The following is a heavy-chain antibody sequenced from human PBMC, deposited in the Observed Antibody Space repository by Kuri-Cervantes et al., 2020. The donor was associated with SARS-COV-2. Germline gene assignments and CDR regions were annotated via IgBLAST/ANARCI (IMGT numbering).Heavy chain of an antibody. D-gene: IGHD2-2*01. CDR2: ISGIGGYT. Sequence: GESLKISCAASGFAFRGNAMSWVRQAPGKGLEWVSDISGIGGYTYYADFVKGRFTTSRDNSKNMLYLQMNSLRAEDTAVYYCAKRARVVPAAAVYYYYMDVWGKGTTVTVSS. CDR3: AKRARVVPAAAVYYYYMDV. V-gene: IGHV3-23*01. CDR1: GFAFRGNA. J-gene: IGHJ6*03.